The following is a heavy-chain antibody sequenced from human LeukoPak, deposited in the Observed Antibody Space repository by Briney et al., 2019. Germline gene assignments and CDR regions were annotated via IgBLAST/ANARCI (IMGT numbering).Heavy chain of an antibody. Sequence: PSETLSLTCAVYGGSFSGYYWSWIRQPPGKGLEWIGEINHSGSTNYNPSLKSRVTISVDTSKNQFSLKLSSVTAADTAVYYCARGMGTKQTYYYDSSANGQFDYWGQGTLVTVSS. J-gene: IGHJ4*02. V-gene: IGHV4-34*01. D-gene: IGHD3-22*01. CDR3: ARGMGTKQTYYYDSSANGQFDY. CDR2: INHSGST. CDR1: GGSFSGYY.